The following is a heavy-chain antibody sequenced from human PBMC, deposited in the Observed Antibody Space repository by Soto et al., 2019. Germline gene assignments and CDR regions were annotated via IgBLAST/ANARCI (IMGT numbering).Heavy chain of an antibody. J-gene: IGHJ4*02. CDR3: AKDYWNPRYFDN. V-gene: IGHV3-23*01. Sequence: PGGSLRLSCAASGFTFSNYGLRWVRQAPGKELERVSAVSDNGGRTRYADSVKGRFTTSRDNSQNPLYLQMLSLRADDTAIYYCAKDYWNPRYFDNWGQGTLVTVSS. CDR2: VSDNGGRT. CDR1: GFTFSNYG. D-gene: IGHD1-1*01.